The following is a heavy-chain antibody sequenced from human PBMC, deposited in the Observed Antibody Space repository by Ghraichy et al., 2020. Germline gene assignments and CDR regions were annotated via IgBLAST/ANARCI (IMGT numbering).Heavy chain of an antibody. CDR1: GGSISSSSYY. V-gene: IGHV4-39*01. CDR2: IYYSGST. J-gene: IGHJ4*02. CDR3: ARHDYGDYLLDY. Sequence: SETLSLTYTVSGGSISSSSYYWGWIRQPPGKGLEWIGSIYYSGSTYYNPSLKSRVTISVDTSKNQFSLKLSSVTAADTAVYYCARHDYGDYLLDYWGQGTLVTVSS. D-gene: IGHD4-17*01.